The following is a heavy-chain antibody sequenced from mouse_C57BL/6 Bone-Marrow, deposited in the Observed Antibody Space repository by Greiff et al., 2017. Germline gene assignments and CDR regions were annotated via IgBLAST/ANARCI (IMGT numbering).Heavy chain of an antibody. J-gene: IGHJ3*01. Sequence: QVQLQQSGAELARPGASVKLSCKASGYTFTSYGISWVKQRTGQGLEWIGEIYPSSGNTYYNEKFKGKATLTADKSSSTAYMELRSLPSEDSAVYCWAREGLRHAWVAYWGQGTLVTVSA. CDR3: AREGLRHAWVAY. CDR2: IYPSSGNT. V-gene: IGHV1-81*01. D-gene: IGHD2-4*01. CDR1: GYTFTSYG.